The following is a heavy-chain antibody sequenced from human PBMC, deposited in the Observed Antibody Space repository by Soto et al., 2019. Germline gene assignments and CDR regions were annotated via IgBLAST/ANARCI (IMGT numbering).Heavy chain of an antibody. D-gene: IGHD3-22*01. Sequence: VVSLRRSCAAAGCNFSSYAMSWVSQDPGKGREWGSAISGTGGSTYYADSVKGRFTISRDNSKNTLYLQMNSLRAEDTAVYYCAKVLKETYYYDSSGYQPVDYWGQGTLVTVSS. CDR1: GCNFSSYA. CDR3: AKVLKETYYYDSSGYQPVDY. V-gene: IGHV3-23*01. CDR2: ISGTGGST. J-gene: IGHJ4*02.